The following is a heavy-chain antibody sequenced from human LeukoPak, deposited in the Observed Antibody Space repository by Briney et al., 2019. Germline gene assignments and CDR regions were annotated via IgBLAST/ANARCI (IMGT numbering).Heavy chain of an antibody. V-gene: IGHV3-73*01. Sequence: PGGSLRLSCAASGFTFSDSAMHWVRQASGKGLEWVGRIRSKGNSYATAYAASVKGRFTISRDDSKNTLYLQMNSLRAEDTAVYYCARDPNDYGDYPSLDYWGQGTLVTVSS. J-gene: IGHJ4*02. CDR3: ARDPNDYGDYPSLDY. CDR1: GFTFSDSA. D-gene: IGHD4-17*01. CDR2: IRSKGNSYAT.